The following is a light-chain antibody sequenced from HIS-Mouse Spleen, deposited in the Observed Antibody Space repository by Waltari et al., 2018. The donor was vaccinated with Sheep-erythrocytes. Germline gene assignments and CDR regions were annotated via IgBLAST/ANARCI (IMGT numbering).Light chain of an antibody. CDR2: AVS. CDR1: SSYVGGYNY. J-gene: IGLJ1*01. Sequence: QSALTQPRSVSGSPGQSVTISCTGTSSYVGGYNYVSWYHQHPGKAPKLMIYAVSKRPSGVPDRFSGSKSGNTASLTISGLQAEDEADYYCSSYTSSSTYVFGTGTKVTVL. CDR3: SSYTSSSTYV. V-gene: IGLV2-11*01.